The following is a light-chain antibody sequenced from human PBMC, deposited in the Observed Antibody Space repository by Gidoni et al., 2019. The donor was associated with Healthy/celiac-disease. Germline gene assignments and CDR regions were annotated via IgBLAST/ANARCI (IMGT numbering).Light chain of an antibody. Sequence: QSVLPQPPSASGTPGPRVTISCSGSSSNIGSNTVNWYQQLPGTAPKLLIHSNNQRPSGVPDRFSGSKSGTSASLAISGLQSEDEADYYCAAWDDSLNGLVFGGGTKLTVL. J-gene: IGLJ2*01. CDR3: AAWDDSLNGLV. CDR2: SNN. V-gene: IGLV1-44*01. CDR1: SSNIGSNT.